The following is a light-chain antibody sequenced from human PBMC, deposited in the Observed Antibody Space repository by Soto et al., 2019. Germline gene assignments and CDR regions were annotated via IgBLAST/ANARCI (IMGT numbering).Light chain of an antibody. CDR1: QSIGRN. CDR2: TSS. CDR3: QQSYSTPPT. J-gene: IGKJ1*01. V-gene: IGKV1-39*01. Sequence: DIQMTQSTASLSAAVGESSSMSSLASQSIGRNLNWYQQKPGKAPTLLIFTSSSLQSGVPSRFSGSGSGTDFILTISSLQPEDFATYYCQQSYSTPPTFGQGTKVDIK.